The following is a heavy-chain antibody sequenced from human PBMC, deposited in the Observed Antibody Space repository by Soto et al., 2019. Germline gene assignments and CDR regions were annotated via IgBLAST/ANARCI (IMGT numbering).Heavy chain of an antibody. CDR1: GYTFTGYY. CDR3: ARTGISVAGTRYYCGMDV. J-gene: IGHJ6*02. Sequence: QVQLVQSGAEVKKPGASVKVSCKASGYTFTGYYMHWVRQAPGQVLEWMGWINPNSGGTNYAQKFQGWVTMTRDTSISTCYMELSRLSSDDTAVYYCARTGISVAGTRYYCGMDVWGQGTTVTVSS. CDR2: INPNSGGT. V-gene: IGHV1-2*04. D-gene: IGHD6-19*01.